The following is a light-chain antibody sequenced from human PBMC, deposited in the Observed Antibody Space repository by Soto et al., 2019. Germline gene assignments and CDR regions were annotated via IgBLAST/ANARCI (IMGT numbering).Light chain of an antibody. CDR3: SSHTSGNTRV. CDR2: EVT. V-gene: IGLV2-14*01. J-gene: IGLJ1*01. Sequence: QSVLSQPGSVSGSPGQSIAFYCTGTSSDVGGYDYVSWYQQQPDKAPKLMIYEVTKRPSGVSNRFSGSKSGNTASLTISGLQSEDEADYYCSSHTSGNTRVFGTGTKVTVL. CDR1: SSDVGGYDY.